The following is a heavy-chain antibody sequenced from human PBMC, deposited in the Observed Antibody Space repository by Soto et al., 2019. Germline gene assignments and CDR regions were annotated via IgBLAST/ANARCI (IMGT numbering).Heavy chain of an antibody. CDR3: ARHVIFTNGVCGWFDP. D-gene: IGHD2-8*01. CDR1: GGSISSSSYY. Sequence: SETLSLTCTVSGGSISSSSYYWGWIRQPPGKGLEWIGSIYYSGSTYYNPSLKSRVTISVDTSKNQFSLKLSSVTAADTAVYYCARHVIFTNGVCGWFDPWGQETLVTVSS. V-gene: IGHV4-39*01. J-gene: IGHJ5*02. CDR2: IYYSGST.